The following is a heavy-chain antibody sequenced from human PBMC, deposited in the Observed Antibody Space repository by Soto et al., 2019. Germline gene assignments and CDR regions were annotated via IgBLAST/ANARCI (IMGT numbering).Heavy chain of an antibody. CDR3: ARRECTGGSCSPGEK. CDR2: IHYSGNS. Sequence: QLQLQESGPGLVKPSETLSLTCTVSGDSISSSDYYWGWIRQPPGKGPEWIGIIHYSGNSYYNPSLKSRVTISVATSKNQFSLKVNSVTAADTAVYYCARRECTGGSCSPGEKWGQGTLVTVSA. D-gene: IGHD2-15*01. J-gene: IGHJ4*02. V-gene: IGHV4-39*01. CDR1: GDSISSSDYY.